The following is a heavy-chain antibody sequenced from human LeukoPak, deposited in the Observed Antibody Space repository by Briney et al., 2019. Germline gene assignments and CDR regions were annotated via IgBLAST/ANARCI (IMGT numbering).Heavy chain of an antibody. J-gene: IGHJ4*02. CDR3: ARRYDTSGRLDY. D-gene: IGHD3-22*01. CDR1: GGPIRSYY. CDR2: IYYIGGT. Sequence: PPETLSLTCTVAGGPIRSYYWSWIRQPPGKGLEWIGYIYYIGGTNYNPSLKSRVTISLDTSKNQFSLKLNSVTAADTAVYYCARRYDTSGRLDYWGQGTLVTVSS. V-gene: IGHV4-59*08.